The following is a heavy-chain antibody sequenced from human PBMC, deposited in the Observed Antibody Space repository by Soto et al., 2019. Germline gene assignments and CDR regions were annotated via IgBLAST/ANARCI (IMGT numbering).Heavy chain of an antibody. J-gene: IGHJ6*02. CDR3: AKGLSSSPMYGMDV. Sequence: EVQLLESGGGLVQPGGSLRLSCAASGFTFSSQAMSWVRQAPGKGLELVSGISGSGGSTYYADSVKGRFTISRDNSKNTLYLQMNSLRAEDTAVYYCAKGLSSSPMYGMDVWGQGTTVTVSS. CDR1: GFTFSSQA. CDR2: ISGSGGST. D-gene: IGHD6-6*01. V-gene: IGHV3-23*01.